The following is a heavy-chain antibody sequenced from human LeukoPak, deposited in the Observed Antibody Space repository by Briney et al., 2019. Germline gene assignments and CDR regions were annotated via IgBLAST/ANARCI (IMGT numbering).Heavy chain of an antibody. J-gene: IGHJ4*02. CDR3: ASISSSWYVPNDY. D-gene: IGHD6-13*01. CDR1: GFTVSSNY. Sequence: GGSLRLSCAASGFTVSSNYMSWVRQAPGKGLEWVSVIYSGGSTYYADSVNGRFTISRDNSKNTLYLQMNSLRAEDTAVYYCASISSSWYVPNDYWGQGTLVTVSS. CDR2: IYSGGST. V-gene: IGHV3-66*02.